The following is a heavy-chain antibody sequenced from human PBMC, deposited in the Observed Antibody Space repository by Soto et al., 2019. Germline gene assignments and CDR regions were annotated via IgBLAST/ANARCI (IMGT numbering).Heavy chain of an antibody. Sequence: SATLSLTCTVSGGSISSYYWSWIRQPPGKGLEWIGYIYYSGSTNYNPSLKSRVTISVDTSKNQFSLKLSSVTAADTAVYYCGRLPVMLRGVTGIWFAPWAQGTLVTVS. J-gene: IGHJ5*02. CDR3: GRLPVMLRGVTGIWFAP. CDR1: GGSISSYY. D-gene: IGHD3-10*01. CDR2: IYYSGST. V-gene: IGHV4-59*08.